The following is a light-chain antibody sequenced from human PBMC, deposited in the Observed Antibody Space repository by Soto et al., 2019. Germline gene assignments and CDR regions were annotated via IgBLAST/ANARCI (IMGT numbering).Light chain of an antibody. CDR3: QQYNNWPPDRT. CDR2: GAS. CDR1: QSVGSN. V-gene: IGKV3-15*01. Sequence: EIVMTQSPATLSVSPGERATLSCRASQSVGSNLAWYQQKPGQAPRLLIYGASTRATGIPARFSGSGSGPELTLAISSLQSEDFAIYFCQQYNNWPPDRTFGQGTKVEIK. J-gene: IGKJ1*01.